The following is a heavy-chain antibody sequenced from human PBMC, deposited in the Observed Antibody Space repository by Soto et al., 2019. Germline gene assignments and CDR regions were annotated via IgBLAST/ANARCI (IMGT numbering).Heavy chain of an antibody. CDR2: IYHSGST. CDR3: ARGQGSTAFITIFGVAILASYYGMDV. Sequence: PSETLSLTCAVSGGSISSSNWWSWVRQPPGKGLEWIGEIYHSGSTNYNPSLKSRVTISVDKSKNQFSLKLSSVTAADTAVYYCARGQGSTAFITIFGVAILASYYGMDVWGQGTTVTVSS. CDR1: GGSISSSNW. V-gene: IGHV4-4*02. J-gene: IGHJ6*02. D-gene: IGHD3-3*01.